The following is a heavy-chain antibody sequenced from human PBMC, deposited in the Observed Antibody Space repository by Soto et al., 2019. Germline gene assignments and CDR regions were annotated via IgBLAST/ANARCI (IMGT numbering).Heavy chain of an antibody. Sequence: QVQLVQSGAEVKKPGSSVKVSCKASGGTFSSYAISWVRQAAGQGLEWMGGIIPIFGTANYAQEFQGRVTITADESTSTAYIEPSSLRSEDTAVYYCARGGGSYTVNWFDPWGQGTLVTVSS. CDR2: IIPIFGTA. D-gene: IGHD1-26*01. J-gene: IGHJ5*02. CDR1: GGTFSSYA. V-gene: IGHV1-69*01. CDR3: ARGGGSYTVNWFDP.